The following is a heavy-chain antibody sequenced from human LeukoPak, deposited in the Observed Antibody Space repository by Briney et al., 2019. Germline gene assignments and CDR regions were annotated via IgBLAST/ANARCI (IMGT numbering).Heavy chain of an antibody. V-gene: IGHV3-30-3*01. CDR1: GFTFSSYA. Sequence: PGGSLRLSCAASGFTFSSYAMHWVSQAPGKGLEWVAVISYDGSNKYYADSVKGRFTISRDNSKNTLYLQMNSLRAEDTAVYYCAREGITMIVVVIHGAFDIWGQGTMVTVSS. D-gene: IGHD3-22*01. J-gene: IGHJ3*02. CDR3: AREGITMIVVVIHGAFDI. CDR2: ISYDGSNK.